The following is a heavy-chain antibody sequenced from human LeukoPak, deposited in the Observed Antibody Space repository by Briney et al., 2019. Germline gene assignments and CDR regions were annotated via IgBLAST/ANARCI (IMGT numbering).Heavy chain of an antibody. CDR3: ARAQEGCSRASCYLEP. Sequence: MASETLSLTCAISGASISSTNWWIWVRQPPGKGLEWIGEMHHSGRTNYNPSLKSRITISVDKSKNQVFLRLNSVAAADTALYYCARAQEGCSRASCYLEPWGQGTLVTDSS. CDR2: MHHSGRT. CDR1: GASISSTNW. J-gene: IGHJ5*02. D-gene: IGHD2-2*01. V-gene: IGHV4-4*02.